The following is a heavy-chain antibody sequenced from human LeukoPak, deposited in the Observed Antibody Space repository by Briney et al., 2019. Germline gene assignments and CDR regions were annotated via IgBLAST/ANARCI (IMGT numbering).Heavy chain of an antibody. V-gene: IGHV4-39*01. CDR3: ASGVLSAFDY. D-gene: IGHD1-26*01. J-gene: IGHJ4*02. Sequence: SETLSLTCTVSGGSISSSSYYWGWIRQPPGKGLEWIGSIYYSGSTYYNPSLKSRVTISVDTSKNQFSLKLSSVTAADTAVYYCASGVLSAFDYWGQGTLVTVSS. CDR1: GGSISSSSYY. CDR2: IYYSGST.